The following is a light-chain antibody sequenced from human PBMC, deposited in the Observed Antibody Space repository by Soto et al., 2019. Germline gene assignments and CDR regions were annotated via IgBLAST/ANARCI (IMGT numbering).Light chain of an antibody. CDR1: SSNIGAGYD. CDR3: QSYDSSLSGYVV. Sequence: QSVLTQPPSVSGAQGQRVTISCTGRSSNIGAGYDVHWYQQLPGTAPKLLIYGNSNRPSGVPDRFSGSKSGTSASLAITGLQAEDEADYYCQSYDSSLSGYVVFGGGTKLTVL. CDR2: GNS. V-gene: IGLV1-40*01. J-gene: IGLJ2*01.